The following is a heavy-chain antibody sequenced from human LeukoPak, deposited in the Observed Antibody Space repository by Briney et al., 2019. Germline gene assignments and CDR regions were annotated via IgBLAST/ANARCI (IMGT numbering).Heavy chain of an antibody. CDR1: GGSISSGSYY. CDR3: ARGHLIAPFNY. Sequence: SETLSLTCTVSGGSISSGSYYWSWIRQPAGKGLEWIGRIYTSGSTNYNPSLKSRVTISVDTSKNQFSLKLSSVTAADTAVYYCARGHLIAPFNYWGQGTLVTVSS. CDR2: IYTSGST. V-gene: IGHV4-61*02. D-gene: IGHD2-8*01. J-gene: IGHJ4*02.